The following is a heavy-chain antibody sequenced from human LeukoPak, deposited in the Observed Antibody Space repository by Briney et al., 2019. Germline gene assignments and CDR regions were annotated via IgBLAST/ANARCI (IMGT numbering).Heavy chain of an antibody. CDR3: ARGVLGADYGDYEDY. V-gene: IGHV1-2*06. J-gene: IGHJ4*02. D-gene: IGHD4-17*01. CDR2: INPNSGGT. Sequence: ASVKVSCKASGYTFTGHYMHWVRQAPGQGLEWMGRINPNSGGTNYAQKFQGRVTMTRDTSISTAYMELSRLRSDDTAVYYCARGVLGADYGDYEDYWGQGTLVTVSS. CDR1: GYTFTGHY.